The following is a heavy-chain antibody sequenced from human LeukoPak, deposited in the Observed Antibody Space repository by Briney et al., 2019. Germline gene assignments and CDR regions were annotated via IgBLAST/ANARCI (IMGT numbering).Heavy chain of an antibody. J-gene: IGHJ5*02. CDR2: IYHNGKT. Sequence: SETLSLTCSVSGGSMNTTVYYWAWIRQPPGKGLEWIGSIYHNGKTYYNPSLKSRLTMSVDMSKNHFSLKLTSVTAADTAFYYCARDAGTGTPSAGLILGWFDPWGQGTLVTVSS. D-gene: IGHD3-16*01. CDR1: GGSMNTTVYY. V-gene: IGHV4-39*02. CDR3: ARDAGTGTPSAGLILGWFDP.